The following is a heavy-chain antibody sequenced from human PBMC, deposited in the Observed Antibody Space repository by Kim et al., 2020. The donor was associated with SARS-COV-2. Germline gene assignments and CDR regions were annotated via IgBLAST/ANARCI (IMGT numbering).Heavy chain of an antibody. CDR3: ARHGGYYYYGMDV. Sequence: YNPSIKRRVTISVDTSKNQFSLKLSSVTAADTAVYYCARHGGYYYYGMDVWGQGTTVTVSS. V-gene: IGHV4-39*01. D-gene: IGHD3-16*01. J-gene: IGHJ6*02.